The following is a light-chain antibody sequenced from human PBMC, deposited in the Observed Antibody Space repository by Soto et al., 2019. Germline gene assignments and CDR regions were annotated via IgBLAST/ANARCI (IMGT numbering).Light chain of an antibody. V-gene: IGKV3-11*01. CDR2: DAS. CDR1: QSVSSY. CDR3: QQRSNWPRT. J-gene: IGKJ1*01. Sequence: EIVWTRSPATLSLAPWERATLSCRASQSVSSYLAWYQQKPGQAPRLLIYDASNRATGIPARFSGSGSGTDFTLTISSLEPEDFAVYYCQQRSNWPRTFGQGTKVDIK.